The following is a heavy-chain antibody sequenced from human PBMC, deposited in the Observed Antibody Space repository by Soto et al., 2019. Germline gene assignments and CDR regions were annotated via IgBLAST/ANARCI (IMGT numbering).Heavy chain of an antibody. CDR2: IDPKSGGT. J-gene: IGHJ4*02. CDR1: GPTFIAYY. Sequence: QLVQSGAEVKKPGASARVSCKTSGPTFIAYYIHWVRQAPGQGLEWMGWIDPKSGGTTYEQKFLGRVTMTRDTSINTAYMDLNRLTSEDTAVYYCARVSVDVPEWGQGTLITVSS. CDR3: ARVSVDVPE. V-gene: IGHV1-2*02. D-gene: IGHD5-12*01.